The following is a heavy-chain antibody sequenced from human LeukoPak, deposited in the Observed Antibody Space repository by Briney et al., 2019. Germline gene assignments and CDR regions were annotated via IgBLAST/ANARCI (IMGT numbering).Heavy chain of an antibody. CDR3: ARVNYGDYVDY. Sequence: PGGSLRLSCAASGFTFSSYSMNWVRQAPGKGLEWVSSISSSGSYIYYADSVKGRFTISRDNAKNSLYLQMNSLRAEDTAVYYCARVNYGDYVDYWGQGTLVTVSS. D-gene: IGHD4-17*01. CDR1: GFTFSSYS. V-gene: IGHV3-21*01. CDR2: ISSSGSYI. J-gene: IGHJ4*02.